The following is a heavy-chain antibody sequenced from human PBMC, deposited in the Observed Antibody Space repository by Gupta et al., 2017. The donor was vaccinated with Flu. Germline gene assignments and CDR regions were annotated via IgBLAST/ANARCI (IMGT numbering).Heavy chain of an antibody. CDR1: TVSTYS. V-gene: IGHV3-21*01. CDR2: ISSSSSYI. D-gene: IGHD3-16*01. J-gene: IGHJ3*02. Sequence: TVSTYSMNCVRQAPGKGLEWVSFISSSSSYIYYADSVRGRFTISRDNAKNSLYLQMNSLRAEDTAVYYCARSWATPHAFDIWGQGTMVTVSS. CDR3: ARSWATPHAFDI.